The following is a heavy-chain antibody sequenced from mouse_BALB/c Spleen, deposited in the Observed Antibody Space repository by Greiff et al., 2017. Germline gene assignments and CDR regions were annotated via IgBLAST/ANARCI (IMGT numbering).Heavy chain of an antibody. D-gene: IGHD1-1*01. V-gene: IGHV14-3*02. CDR2: IDPANGNT. J-gene: IGHJ4*01. CDR1: GFNIKDTY. Sequence: VQLKQSGAELVKPGASVKLSCTASGFNIKDTYMHWVKQRPEQGLEWIGRIDPANGNTKYDPKFQGKATITAGTSSNTAYLQLSSLTSEDTAVYYCARFDYYGSSYVAMDYWGQGTSVTVSS. CDR3: ARFDYYGSSYVAMDY.